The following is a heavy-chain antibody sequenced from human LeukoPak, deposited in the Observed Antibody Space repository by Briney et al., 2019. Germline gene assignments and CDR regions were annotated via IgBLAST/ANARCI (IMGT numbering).Heavy chain of an antibody. CDR3: ASSGSGGYYYYYYMDV. V-gene: IGHV4-38-2*02. CDR2: IYYSGRT. CDR1: GYSISSGYY. J-gene: IGHJ6*03. Sequence: SETLSLTCSVSGYSISSGYYWGWIRQPPGKGLEWIGSIYYSGRTYYNPSLKSRVTISVDTSKNQFSLKLSSVTAADTAVYYCASSGSGGYYYYYYMDVWGKGTTVTVSS. D-gene: IGHD3-10*01.